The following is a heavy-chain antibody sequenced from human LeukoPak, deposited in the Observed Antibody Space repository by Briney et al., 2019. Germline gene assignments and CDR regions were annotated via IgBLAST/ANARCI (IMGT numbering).Heavy chain of an antibody. CDR3: ARDGGSWGRGGGSWFDP. D-gene: IGHD3-10*01. CDR1: GGSISSGGYY. Sequence: PSQTLSLTCTVSGGSISSGGYYWSWIRQHPGKGLEWIGYIYYSGSIYYNPSLKSRVTISVDTSKNQFSLKLSSVTAADTAVYYCARDGGSWGRGGGSWFDPWGQGTLVNVSS. J-gene: IGHJ5*02. V-gene: IGHV4-31*03. CDR2: IYYSGSI.